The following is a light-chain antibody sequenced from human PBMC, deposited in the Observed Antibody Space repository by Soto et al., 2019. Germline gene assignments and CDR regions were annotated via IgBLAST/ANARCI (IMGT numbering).Light chain of an antibody. Sequence: DIQMTQSPSSLSESVGDRVTITCRASQPISKNLNWYQQRPGKPPNLLIYASSTVQRGVPPRFSGVGSSTEFTLTPTTLQPEDFATYYGQQTDIPPTTFGQGPRLEI. CDR2: ASS. CDR1: QPISKN. J-gene: IGKJ5*01. V-gene: IGKV1-39*01. CDR3: QQTDIPPTT.